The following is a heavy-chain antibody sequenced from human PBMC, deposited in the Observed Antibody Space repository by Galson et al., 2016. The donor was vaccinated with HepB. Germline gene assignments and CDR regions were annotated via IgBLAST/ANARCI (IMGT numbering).Heavy chain of an antibody. J-gene: IGHJ3*01. CDR1: GFTFNNAW. CDR2: IKSKTDGGTT. D-gene: IGHD4-17*01. CDR3: FWGGDDEVFDL. V-gene: IGHV3-15*01. Sequence: SLRLSCAASGFTFNNAWMNWVRQAPGKGLEWVGRIKSKTDGGTTDYGAPVKGRFTISRDDSKNTLSLQMNSLKTEDTGVYYCFWGGDDEVFDLWGQGTMVTVSS.